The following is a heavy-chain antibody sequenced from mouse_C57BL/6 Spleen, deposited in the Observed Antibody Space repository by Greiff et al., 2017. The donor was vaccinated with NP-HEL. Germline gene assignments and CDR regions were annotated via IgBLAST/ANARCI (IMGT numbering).Heavy chain of an antibody. J-gene: IGHJ3*01. Sequence: VQLQQPGAELVRPGSSVKLSCKASGYTFTSYWMHWVKQRPIQGLEWIGNIDPSDSETHYNQKFKDKATLTVDKSSSTAYMQLSSLTSEDSAVYYCATIYYGNYGGFAYWGQGTLVTVSA. CDR3: ATIYYGNYGGFAY. D-gene: IGHD2-1*01. CDR2: IDPSDSET. V-gene: IGHV1-52*01. CDR1: GYTFTSYW.